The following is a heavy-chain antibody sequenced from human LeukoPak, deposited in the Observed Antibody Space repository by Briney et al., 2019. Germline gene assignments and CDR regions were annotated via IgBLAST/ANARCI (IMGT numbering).Heavy chain of an antibody. J-gene: IGHJ4*02. CDR2: IRYDGSNK. CDR3: AREGTIFH. V-gene: IGHV3-30*02. Sequence: PGGSLRLSCAASGFTFRNYAMSWVRQAPGKGLEWVAFIRYDGSNKYYADSVKGRFTISRDNSKNTLYLQMNSLRAEDTAVYYCAREGTIFHWGQGTLVTVSS. CDR1: GFTFRNYA. D-gene: IGHD3-3*01.